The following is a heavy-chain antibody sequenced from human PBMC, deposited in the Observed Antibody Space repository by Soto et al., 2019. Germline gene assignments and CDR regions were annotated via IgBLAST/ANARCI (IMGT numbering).Heavy chain of an antibody. Sequence: ASVKVSCKASGYTFTSYAMHWVRQAPGQRLEWMGWINAGNGNTKYSQKFQGRVTITRDTSASTAYMGLSSLRSEDTAVYYCARGSRIQLWLMLHYWGQGTLVTVSS. V-gene: IGHV1-3*01. CDR2: INAGNGNT. D-gene: IGHD5-18*01. CDR1: GYTFTSYA. CDR3: ARGSRIQLWLMLHY. J-gene: IGHJ4*02.